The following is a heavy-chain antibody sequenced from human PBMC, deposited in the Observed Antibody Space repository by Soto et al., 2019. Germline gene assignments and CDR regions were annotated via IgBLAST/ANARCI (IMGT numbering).Heavy chain of an antibody. CDR2: IIPILGIA. V-gene: IGHV1-69*02. J-gene: IGHJ4*02. D-gene: IGHD5-12*01. CDR3: ARRYSGYDYFDY. CDR1: GGTFSSYT. Sequence: QVQLVQSGAEVKKPGSSVKVSCKASGGTFSSYTISWVRQAPGQGLEWMGRIIPILGIANYAQKFQGRVTITADKSTSTAYMELSSLRSEDTAVYYCARRYSGYDYFDYWGQGTLVTVSS.